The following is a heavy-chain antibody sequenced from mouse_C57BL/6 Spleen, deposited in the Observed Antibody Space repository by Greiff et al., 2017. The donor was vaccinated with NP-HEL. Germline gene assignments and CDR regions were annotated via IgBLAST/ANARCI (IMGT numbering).Heavy chain of an antibody. V-gene: IGHV1-55*01. D-gene: IGHD1-1*01. J-gene: IGHJ1*03. CDR2: IYPGSGST. Sequence: QVQLQQPGAELVKPGASVKMSCKASGYTFTSYWITWVKQRPGQGLEWIGDIYPGSGSTNYNEKFKSKATLTVDTSSSTAYMQLSSLTSEDSAVYYCTRDTTVVGYFDVWGTGTTVTVSS. CDR1: GYTFTSYW. CDR3: TRDTTVVGYFDV.